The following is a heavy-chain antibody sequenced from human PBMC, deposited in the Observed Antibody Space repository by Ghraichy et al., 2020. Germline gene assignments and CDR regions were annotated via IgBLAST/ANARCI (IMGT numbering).Heavy chain of an antibody. Sequence: SQTLSLTCTVSGGSISSSSYYWGWIRQPPGKGLEWIGSIYYSGSTYYNPSLKSRVPISVDTSKNQFSLKLSSVTAADTAVYYCATPHDYGDYLGPNTVDIWGQGTMVTVSS. CDR2: IYYSGST. CDR1: GGSISSSSYY. D-gene: IGHD4-17*01. V-gene: IGHV4-39*07. CDR3: ATPHDYGDYLGPNTVDI. J-gene: IGHJ3*02.